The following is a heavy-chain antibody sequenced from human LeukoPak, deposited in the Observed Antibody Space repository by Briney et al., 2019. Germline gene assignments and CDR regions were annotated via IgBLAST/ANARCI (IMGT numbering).Heavy chain of an antibody. Sequence: SETLSLTCTVSGGSISSYYWSWIRQPAGKGLEWIGYIYYSGSTNYNPSLKSRVTISVDRSKNQFSLRLSSVTAADTAVYYCARLYSSSWRYFDCWGHGALVTVSS. D-gene: IGHD6-13*01. V-gene: IGHV4-59*12. CDR1: GGSISSYY. CDR2: IYYSGST. J-gene: IGHJ4*01. CDR3: ARLYSSSWRYFDC.